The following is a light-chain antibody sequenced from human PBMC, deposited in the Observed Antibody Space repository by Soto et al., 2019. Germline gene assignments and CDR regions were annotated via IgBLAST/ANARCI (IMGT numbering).Light chain of an antibody. V-gene: IGKV1-5*03. CDR1: DNIGPW. CDR3: QHYNSYSRT. CDR2: KAS. J-gene: IGKJ1*01. Sequence: DIQMTQSPSTLSASIGDRVAITCRACDNIGPWVAWYQQKPGKAPKLLIYKASTLETGAPSRFAGSGSGTCFTLTITRLQPDDFATYYCQHYNSYSRTFGQGTKVEV.